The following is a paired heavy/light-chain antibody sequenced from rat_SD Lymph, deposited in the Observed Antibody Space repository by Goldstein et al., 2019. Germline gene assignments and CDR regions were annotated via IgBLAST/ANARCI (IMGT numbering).Light chain of an antibody. V-gene: IGKV3S13*01. CDR3: QQSRELPFT. J-gene: IGKJ4*01. CDR2: DAS. CDR1: QSVSTSSYNL. Sequence: DIVLTQSPALAVSLGQRATISCRASQSVSTSSYNLMHWYQQKPGEQPKLLIYDASNLASGIPVRFSGSGSGTDFTLTINPVQADDIATYYCQQSRELPFTFGSGTKLEIK.
Heavy chain of an antibody. J-gene: IGHJ2*01. CDR3: AWSLYYSSSYYFDY. Sequence: QVTLKESGPGILQPSQALSLTCTFSGFSLSTYGMRVSWIRQPSGKGLEWLATIDWDDDKYYNPSLKSRLTVSKDTSNNQAFLKITSMDSADTATYYCAWSLYYSSSYYFDYWGQGVMVTVSS. CDR2: IDWDDDK. CDR1: GFSLSTYGMR. D-gene: IGHD1-2*01. V-gene: IGHV8-25*01.